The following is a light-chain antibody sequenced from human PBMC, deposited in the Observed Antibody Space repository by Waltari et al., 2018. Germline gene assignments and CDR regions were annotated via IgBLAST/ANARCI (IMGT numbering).Light chain of an antibody. CDR1: QSVNWY. Sequence: EIVLTQSPATLYLSPGERATLSCRASQSVNWYLAWYQQRPGQAPKLLIYDTSNRATGIPARFSGSGSETDFTLTISSLEPEDSAVYYCQQRRNWPLTFGGGTKVEIK. CDR3: QQRRNWPLT. CDR2: DTS. V-gene: IGKV3-11*01. J-gene: IGKJ4*01.